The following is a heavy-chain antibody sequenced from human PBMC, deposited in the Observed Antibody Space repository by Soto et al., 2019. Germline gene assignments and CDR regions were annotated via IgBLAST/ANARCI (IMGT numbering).Heavy chain of an antibody. J-gene: IGHJ4*02. V-gene: IGHV3-23*01. CDR1: GFVFSTYA. CDR2: LDGSGYTT. Sequence: PGGSLRLSCASSGFVFSTYAMTWVRQAPGKGPEWVATLDGSGYTTYYADSVQGRFTVSRDNSKNTLYLQMHSLTGDDTAMYYCSNAPYTVATPTLDYWGQGTLVTVSS. CDR3: SNAPYTVATPTLDY. D-gene: IGHD5-12*01.